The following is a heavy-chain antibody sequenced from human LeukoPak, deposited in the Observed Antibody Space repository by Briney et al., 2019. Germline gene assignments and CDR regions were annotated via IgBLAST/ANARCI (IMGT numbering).Heavy chain of an antibody. CDR2: INPNSGGT. D-gene: IGHD3-22*01. V-gene: IGHV1-2*02. Sequence: ASVKVSCKASGYTFTGYYMHWVRQAPGQGLEWMGWINPNSGGTNYAQKFQGRVTMTRDTSISTAYMELSRLRSDDTAVYYCARAPNYYDSSGYVYYYYYMDVWGKGTTVTVSS. CDR3: ARAPNYYDSSGYVYYYYYMDV. CDR1: GYTFTGYY. J-gene: IGHJ6*03.